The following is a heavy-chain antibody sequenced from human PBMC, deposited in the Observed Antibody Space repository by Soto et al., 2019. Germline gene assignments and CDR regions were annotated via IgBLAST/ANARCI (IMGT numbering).Heavy chain of an antibody. CDR3: ARHYSSGSRNWFDP. CDR2: IYYSGST. V-gene: IGHV4-39*01. J-gene: IGHJ5*02. D-gene: IGHD6-19*01. CDR1: GGSINSSSYF. Sequence: PSETLSLTCSVSGGSINSSSYFWGWVRQPPGKGLEWIGSIYYSGSTYYNPSLRSRVTISVDTSKNQFSLKLSSVTAADTAVFYCARHYSSGSRNWFDPWGQGTLVTISS.